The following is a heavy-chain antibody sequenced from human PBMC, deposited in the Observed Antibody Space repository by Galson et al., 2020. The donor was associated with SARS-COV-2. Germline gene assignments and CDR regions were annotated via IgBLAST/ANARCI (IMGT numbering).Heavy chain of an antibody. V-gene: IGHV3-30*03. CDR2: ISYDGSNK. Sequence: GGSLRLSCAASGFTFSSYWMHWVRQAPGKGLEWVAVISYDGSNKYYADSVNGRFTISRDNSKNTLYLQMNSLRAEDTAVYYCAREREPKWLAPPFDAFDIWGQGTMVTVSS. CDR1: GFTFSSYW. J-gene: IGHJ3*02. D-gene: IGHD6-19*01. CDR3: AREREPKWLAPPFDAFDI.